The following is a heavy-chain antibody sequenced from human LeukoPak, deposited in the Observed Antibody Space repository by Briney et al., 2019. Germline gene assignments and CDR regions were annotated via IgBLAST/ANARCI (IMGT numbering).Heavy chain of an antibody. Sequence: ASVKVSCKASGYTFTHHGITWVRQAPGQGLEWMGRISAYNGDTHYAQNFQGRVTLTTDTSTTTAYMELRSVRSDDTAVYYCARDPTNTSGRYAYFDYWGQGTLVTVSS. J-gene: IGHJ4*02. CDR1: GYTFTHHG. CDR2: ISAYNGDT. CDR3: ARDPTNTSGRYAYFDY. V-gene: IGHV1-18*01. D-gene: IGHD6-19*01.